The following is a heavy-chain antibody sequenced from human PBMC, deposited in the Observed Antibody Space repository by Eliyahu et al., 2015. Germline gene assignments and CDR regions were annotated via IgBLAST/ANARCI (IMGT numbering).Heavy chain of an antibody. CDR3: TREEV. CDR1: GYTFSRXW. J-gene: IGHJ4*02. V-gene: IGHV3-7*04. Sequence: EVQLVGSGGGLVQPGGXLSLSCAASGYTFSRXWMGWVRQAPGKGLEWVASIDPDGSATSSADSVKGRFTISRDNAKNSLHLQMNSLRAEDTAVYYCTREEVWGQGTLVTVSS. CDR2: IDPDGSAT.